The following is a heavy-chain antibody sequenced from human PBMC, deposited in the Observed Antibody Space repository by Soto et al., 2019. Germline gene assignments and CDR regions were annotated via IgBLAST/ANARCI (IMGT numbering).Heavy chain of an antibody. CDR1: GGSISSSSYY. Sequence: QLQLQESGPGLVKPSETLSLTCTVSGGSISSSSYYWGWIRQPPGKGLEWIGSIYYSGSTYDNPSLTSRVTLTVDTSKNQSALKLSSVTAADTAVYYCARRPPAASLLTGERDYWGQGTLVTVSS. V-gene: IGHV4-39*01. D-gene: IGHD3-9*01. CDR2: IYYSGST. J-gene: IGHJ4*02. CDR3: ARRPPAASLLTGERDY.